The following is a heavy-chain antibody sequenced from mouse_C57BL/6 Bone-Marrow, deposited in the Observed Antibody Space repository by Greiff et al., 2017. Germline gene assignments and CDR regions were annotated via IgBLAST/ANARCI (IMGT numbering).Heavy chain of an antibody. CDR3: TEGYYDGGFAY. Sequence: EVKLMESGAELVRPGASVKLSCTASGFNIKDDYMHWVKQRPEQGLEWIGWIDPENGDTEYAAKFQGKATITADTSSNTAYRQLSSLTSEDTAVYYCTEGYYDGGFAYWGQGTLVTVSA. CDR2: IDPENGDT. J-gene: IGHJ3*01. CDR1: GFNIKDDY. D-gene: IGHD1-1*01. V-gene: IGHV14-4*01.